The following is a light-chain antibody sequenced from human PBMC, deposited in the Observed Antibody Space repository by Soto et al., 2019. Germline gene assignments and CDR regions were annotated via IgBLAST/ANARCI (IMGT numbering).Light chain of an antibody. CDR2: DAS. J-gene: IGKJ2*01. CDR3: QQRSNGPRT. V-gene: IGKV3-11*01. CDR1: QSVSSY. Sequence: EIVLTQSPATLSLSPGERATLSCRASQSVSSYLAWYQQKPGQAPRLLIYDASNRATGIPARFSGSGSGTDFTLTISRVEPEDFAVYYCQQRSNGPRTFGQGTKLEIK.